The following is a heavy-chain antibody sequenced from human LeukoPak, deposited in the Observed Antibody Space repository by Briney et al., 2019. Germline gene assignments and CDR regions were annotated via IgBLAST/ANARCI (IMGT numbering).Heavy chain of an antibody. CDR3: ATRNTYYYGSGSYYGV. Sequence: GASVKVSCKVSGYTLTELSMHWVGQAPGKGLGWRGGFDPEDGETIYAQKFQGRVTMTEDTSTDTAYMELSSLRSEDTAVYYCATRNTYYYGSGSYYGVWGQGTLVTVSS. D-gene: IGHD3-10*01. V-gene: IGHV1-24*01. J-gene: IGHJ4*02. CDR2: FDPEDGET. CDR1: GYTLTELS.